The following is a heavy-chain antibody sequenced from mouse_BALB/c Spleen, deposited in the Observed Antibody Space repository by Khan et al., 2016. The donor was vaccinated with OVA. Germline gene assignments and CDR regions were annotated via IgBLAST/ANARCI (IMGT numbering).Heavy chain of an antibody. CDR1: GYTFTSYT. J-gene: IGHJ2*01. Sequence: QMQLEESGAELARPGASVKMSCKASGYTFTSYTMHWVKQRPGQGLEWIGYIDPSSGYTKYNQKFKDKATLTADKSSSTAYMQLSSLTSEDSAVYYCARTHERWGQGTTLTVSS. V-gene: IGHV1-4*01. CDR2: IDPSSGYT. CDR3: ARTHER.